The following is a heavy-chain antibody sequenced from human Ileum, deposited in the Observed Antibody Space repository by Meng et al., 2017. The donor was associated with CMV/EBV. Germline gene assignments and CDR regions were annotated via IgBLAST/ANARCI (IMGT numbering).Heavy chain of an antibody. V-gene: IGHV4-34*01. CDR3: ARLDTIFGVVISPKYYYGMDI. CDR2: INHSGST. D-gene: IGHD3-3*01. CDR1: GDSLSGYY. Sequence: GSLRLSCAVSGDSLSGYYWTWIRQPPGKGLEWIGEINHSGSTNYNPSLKSRVIISIDTSKNQLSLKLKSVTAADTAVYYCARLDTIFGVVISPKYYYGMDIWGQGTTVTVSS. J-gene: IGHJ6*02.